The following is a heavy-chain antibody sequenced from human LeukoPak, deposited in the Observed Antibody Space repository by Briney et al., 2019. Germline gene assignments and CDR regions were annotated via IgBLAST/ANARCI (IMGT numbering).Heavy chain of an antibody. V-gene: IGHV3-23*01. Sequence: GGSLRLSCTASGFTLSSYEMSWIRQAPGKGLEWVSSIDYSGGSTYYADSVKGRFTISRDNSKNTLYLQLNSLRGDDTAVYYCAKDFQLLYYDILTGYYAGPFDYWGQGTLVTVSS. J-gene: IGHJ4*02. CDR2: IDYSGGST. D-gene: IGHD3-9*01. CDR3: AKDFQLLYYDILTGYYAGPFDY. CDR1: GFTLSSYE.